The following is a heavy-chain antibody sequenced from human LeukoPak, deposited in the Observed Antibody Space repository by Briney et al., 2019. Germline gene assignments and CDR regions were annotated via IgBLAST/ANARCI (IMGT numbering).Heavy chain of an antibody. V-gene: IGHV1-8*03. CDR1: GYTFTSYD. D-gene: IGHD6-13*01. CDR2: MNPNSGNT. J-gene: IGHJ6*03. Sequence: ASVKVSCKASGYTFTSYDINWVRQATGQGLGWMGWMNPNSGNTGYAQKFQGRVTITRNTSISTAYMELSSLRSEDTAVYYCARGTAGQYYYYYYYMDVWGKGTTVTVSS. CDR3: ARGTAGQYYYYYYYMDV.